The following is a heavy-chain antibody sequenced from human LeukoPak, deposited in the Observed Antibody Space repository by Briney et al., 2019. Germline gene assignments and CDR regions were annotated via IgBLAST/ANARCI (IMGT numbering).Heavy chain of an antibody. D-gene: IGHD2-15*01. CDR2: ISNNGGYT. CDR1: GFPFSSSA. Sequence: GGSLRLSCAASGFPFSSSAMSWVRQAPGKGLEWVSAISNNGGYTYYADSVQGRFTISRDNSKSTLCLQMNSLRAEDTAVYYCAKQLGYCSDGSCYFPYWGQGTLVTVSS. CDR3: AKQLGYCSDGSCYFPY. J-gene: IGHJ4*02. V-gene: IGHV3-23*01.